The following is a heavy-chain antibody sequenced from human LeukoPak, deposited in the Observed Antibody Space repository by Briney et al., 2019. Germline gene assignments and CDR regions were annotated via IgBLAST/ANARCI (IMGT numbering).Heavy chain of an antibody. CDR1: GFTFDDYG. D-gene: IGHD3-10*01. CDR2: INWNGGST. Sequence: GGSLRLSCAASGFTFDDYGMSWVRQAPGKGLEWVPGINWNGGSTGYADSVKGRFTISRDNAKNSLYLQMNSLRAEDTALYYCARGPPYYYGSGSSLRGAFDIWGQGTMVTVSS. CDR3: ARGPPYYYGSGSSLRGAFDI. V-gene: IGHV3-20*04. J-gene: IGHJ3*02.